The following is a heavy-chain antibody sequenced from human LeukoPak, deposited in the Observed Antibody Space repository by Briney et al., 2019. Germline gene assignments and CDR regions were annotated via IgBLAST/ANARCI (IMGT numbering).Heavy chain of an antibody. V-gene: IGHV4-59*08. CDR1: GDSISSYY. J-gene: IGHJ4*02. D-gene: IGHD6-13*01. CDR3: ARHDSSSSRGYYFDY. Sequence: PSETLSLTCTVSGDSISSYYWSWIRQPPGKGLQWIGYIYYSGSTNSNPSLKSRVTISVDTSKNQFSLKLSSVTAADTAVYYCARHDSSSSRGYYFDYWGQGTLVTVSS. CDR2: IYYSGST.